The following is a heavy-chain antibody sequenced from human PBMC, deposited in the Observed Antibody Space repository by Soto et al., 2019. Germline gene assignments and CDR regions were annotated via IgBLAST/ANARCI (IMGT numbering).Heavy chain of an antibody. D-gene: IGHD1-26*01. Sequence: EVQLEESGGGLVKPGGSLRLSCAASGFSFRTTWMAWVRQAPGKGLEWVGRIKSKSAGETTDYADPVKGRFTISRDDSKDTLYLHMDSLETGDTAVYYCSTGSPFSGSVFDYWGQGTLVTVSS. CDR2: IKSKSAGETT. CDR1: GFSFRTTW. CDR3: STGSPFSGSVFDY. J-gene: IGHJ4*02. V-gene: IGHV3-15*05.